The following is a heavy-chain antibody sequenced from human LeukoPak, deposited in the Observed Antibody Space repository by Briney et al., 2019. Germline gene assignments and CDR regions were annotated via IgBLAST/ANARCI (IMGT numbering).Heavy chain of an antibody. Sequence: GGSLRLSCAASGFTFSSAAMSWVRQAPGKGLEWVSIISSSGGSTYYADSVKGRFIISRDNSKDTLYLQMNSLRAEDTAVYYCAKGSRSIAVDNLCDYWGQGSLVTVSS. V-gene: IGHV3-23*01. J-gene: IGHJ4*02. CDR2: ISSSGGST. CDR3: AKGSRSIAVDNLCDY. D-gene: IGHD6-19*01. CDR1: GFTFSSAA.